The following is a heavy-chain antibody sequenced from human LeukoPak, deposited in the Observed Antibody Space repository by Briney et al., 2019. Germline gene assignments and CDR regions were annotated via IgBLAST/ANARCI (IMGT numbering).Heavy chain of an antibody. J-gene: IGHJ4*02. V-gene: IGHV3-23*01. CDR1: GFTFSSYA. CDR2: IGAGGSFT. Sequence: SGGSLRLSCTASGFTFSSYAMNWVRQAPGKGLEWVSGIGAGGSFTYYADSVKGRFTISRDNSRNKLYLQMNSLRADDTAVYYCAKDLEYTTYGYYFDYWGQGSLVTVSS. CDR3: AKDLEYTTYGYYFDY. D-gene: IGHD4-17*01.